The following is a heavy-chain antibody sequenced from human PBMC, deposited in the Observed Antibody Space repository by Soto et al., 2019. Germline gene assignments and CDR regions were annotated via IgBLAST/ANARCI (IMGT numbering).Heavy chain of an antibody. Sequence: SGFTFNTYAMTWVRQTPGKGLEWVSFITTRGARTYYADPVRGRFTISTDSSRNTLYLQMNSLRPDDTAVYFCARYRSDGSASFDSWGQGTRVTVS. CDR2: ITTRGART. D-gene: IGHD3-9*01. CDR3: ARYRSDGSASFDS. CDR1: GFTFNTYA. J-gene: IGHJ4*02. V-gene: IGHV3-23*01.